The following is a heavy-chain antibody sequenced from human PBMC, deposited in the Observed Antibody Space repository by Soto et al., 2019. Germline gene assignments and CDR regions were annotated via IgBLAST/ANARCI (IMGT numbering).Heavy chain of an antibody. Sequence: GESLKISCAASGFTFSSYSMNWVRQAPGKGLEWVSSISSSSSYIYYADSVKGRFTISRDNAKNSLYLQMNSLRAEDTAVYYCASGGAPRIYWYFDLWGRGTLVTVSS. J-gene: IGHJ2*01. CDR3: ASGGAPRIYWYFDL. CDR1: GFTFSSYS. V-gene: IGHV3-21*01. CDR2: ISSSSSYI. D-gene: IGHD3-3*01.